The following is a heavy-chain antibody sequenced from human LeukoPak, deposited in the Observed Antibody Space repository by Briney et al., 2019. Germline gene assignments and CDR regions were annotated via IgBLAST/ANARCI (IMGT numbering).Heavy chain of an antibody. J-gene: IGHJ4*02. Sequence: GGSLRPSCAASGFTFSSYGMHWVSQAPGKGLEWVAVISYDGNNKYYADSVKGRFTISRDNTKNTLYLQMDNLRAEDTAVYYCAKYQRQWLPKGGFDYWGQGTLVTVSS. CDR2: ISYDGNNK. V-gene: IGHV3-30*18. CDR1: GFTFSSYG. CDR3: AKYQRQWLPKGGFDY. D-gene: IGHD6-19*01.